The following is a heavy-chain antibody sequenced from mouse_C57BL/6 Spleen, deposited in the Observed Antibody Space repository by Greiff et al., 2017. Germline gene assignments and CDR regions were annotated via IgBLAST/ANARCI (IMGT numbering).Heavy chain of an antibody. CDR1: GYTFTSYW. V-gene: IGHV1-64*01. CDR2: IHPNSGST. J-gene: IGHJ2*01. D-gene: IGHD1-1*01. CDR3: ARERITTVVATFDFDY. Sequence: QVQLQQPGAELVKPGASVKLSCKASGYTFTSYWMHWVKQRPGQGLEWIGMIHPNSGSTNYNEKFKSKATLTVDKSSSTAYMQLSSLTSEDSAVYYCARERITTVVATFDFDYWGQGTTVTVSS.